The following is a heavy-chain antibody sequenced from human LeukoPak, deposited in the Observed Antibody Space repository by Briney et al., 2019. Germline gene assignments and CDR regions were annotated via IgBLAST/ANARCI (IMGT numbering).Heavy chain of an antibody. V-gene: IGHV1-2*02. CDR1: GYTFTGYY. Sequence: ASVKVSCKASGYTFTGYYMHWVRQAPGQGLERMGWINPNSGGTNYAQKFQGRVTMTRDTSISTAYMELSRLRSDDTAVYYCARGSGRSNSYSSGWYLDYWGQGTLVTVSS. J-gene: IGHJ4*02. CDR3: ARGSGRSNSYSSGWYLDY. D-gene: IGHD6-19*01. CDR2: INPNSGGT.